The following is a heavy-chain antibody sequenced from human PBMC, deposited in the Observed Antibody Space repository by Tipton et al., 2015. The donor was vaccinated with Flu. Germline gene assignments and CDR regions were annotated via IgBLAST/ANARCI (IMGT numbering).Heavy chain of an antibody. CDR2: INWNGGST. CDR1: GFTFDDYG. J-gene: IGHJ6*03. V-gene: IGHV3-20*01. Sequence: GSLRLSCAASGFTFDDYGMSWVRQAPGKGLEWVSGINWNGGSTGYADSVKGRFTISRDNAKNSLYLQMNSLRAEDTALYHCARAGSGSPFYYYYMDVWGKGTTVTVSS. CDR3: ARAGSGSPFYYYYMDV. D-gene: IGHD1-26*01.